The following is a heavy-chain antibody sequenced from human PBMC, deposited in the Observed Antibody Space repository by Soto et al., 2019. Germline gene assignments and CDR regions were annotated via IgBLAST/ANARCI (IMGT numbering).Heavy chain of an antibody. D-gene: IGHD2-2*01. CDR3: ARAPTPLYCSSTSCHYMDV. CDR1: GFTFSSYS. V-gene: IGHV3-48*01. J-gene: IGHJ6*03. Sequence: EVQLVESGGGLVQPGGSLRLSCAASGFTFSSYSMNWVRQAPGKGLEWVSYISSSSSTIYYADSVKGRFTISRDNAKNSLYLQMNSLRAEDTDVYYCARAPTPLYCSSTSCHYMDVWGKGTTVTVSS. CDR2: ISSSSSTI.